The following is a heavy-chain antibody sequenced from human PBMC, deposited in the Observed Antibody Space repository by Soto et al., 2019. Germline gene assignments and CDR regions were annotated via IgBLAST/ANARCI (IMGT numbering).Heavy chain of an antibody. CDR3: APDLKTGTERGKFDY. CDR1: GFTFNNAW. V-gene: IGHV3-15*01. D-gene: IGHD1-1*01. J-gene: IGHJ4*02. CDR2: IKSNTDGGTV. Sequence: EVQLVESGGGLVKPGGSLRLSCAASGFTFNNAWMSWVRQAPGKGLEWVGRIKSNTDGGTVDYAAPVNGRFTISRDDSKNTVYLQMKSLKTEDTAVYYCAPDLKTGTERGKFDYWGQGTLVTVSS.